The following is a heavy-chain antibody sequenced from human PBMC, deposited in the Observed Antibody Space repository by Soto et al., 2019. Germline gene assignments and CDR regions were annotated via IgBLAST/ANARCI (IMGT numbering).Heavy chain of an antibody. Sequence: QMQLVQSGPEVKKPGTSVKVPCKASGFTFTSSAMQWVRQARGQRLEWIGWIVVGSGNTNYAQKFQERVTITRDMPXXTAYKELSSLRSEDTAVYYCAADPTMVRGVGAYDPWGQGTLVTVSS. CDR2: IVVGSGNT. CDR1: GFTFTSSA. V-gene: IGHV1-58*02. CDR3: AADPTMVRGVGAYDP. D-gene: IGHD3-10*01. J-gene: IGHJ5*02.